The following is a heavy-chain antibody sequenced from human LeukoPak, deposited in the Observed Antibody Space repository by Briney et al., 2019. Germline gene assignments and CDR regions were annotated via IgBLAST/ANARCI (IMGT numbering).Heavy chain of an antibody. D-gene: IGHD3-10*02. J-gene: IGHJ6*04. CDR3: AELGTTMIGGV. CDR1: GFTFSDYY. V-gene: IGHV3-21*01. CDR2: ISSSSSYI. Sequence: PGGSLRLSCAASGFTFSDYYMNWVRQAPGKGLEWVSSISSSSSYIYYADSVKGRFTISRDNAKNSLYLQMNSLRAEDTAVYYCAELGTTMIGGVWGKGTTVTISS.